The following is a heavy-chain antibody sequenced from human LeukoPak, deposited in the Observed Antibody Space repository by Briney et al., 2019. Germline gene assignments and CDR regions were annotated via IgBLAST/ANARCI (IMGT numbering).Heavy chain of an antibody. CDR2: ISGSGGST. J-gene: IGHJ4*02. CDR3: ATVYSGYDYYFDY. V-gene: IGHV3-23*01. Sequence: GGSLRLSCAASGFTFSSYDMHWVRQAPGKGLEWVSAISGSGGSTYYADSVKGRFTISRDNSKNTLYLQMNSLRAEDTAVYYCATVYSGYDYYFDYWGQGTLVTVSS. CDR1: GFTFSSYD. D-gene: IGHD5-12*01.